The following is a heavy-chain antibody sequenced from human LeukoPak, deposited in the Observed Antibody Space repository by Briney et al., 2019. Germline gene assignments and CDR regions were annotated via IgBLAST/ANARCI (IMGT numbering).Heavy chain of an antibody. V-gene: IGHV3-21*01. CDR1: GFTFSDYC. D-gene: IGHD6-19*01. CDR3: ARRTYSSGHYDY. J-gene: IGHJ4*02. CDR2: ICGGGNYI. Sequence: PGGSLRLSCAASGFTFSDYCMNWVRQAPGKGMGWVSSICGGGNYIYYADSVRGRFTISRDNAQNSLYLQMNSLRDEDTAVFYCARRTYSSGHYDYWGQGTLVTVSS.